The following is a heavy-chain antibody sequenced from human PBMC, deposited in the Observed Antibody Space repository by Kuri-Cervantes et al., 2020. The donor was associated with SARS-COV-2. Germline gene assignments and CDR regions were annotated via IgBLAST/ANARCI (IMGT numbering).Heavy chain of an antibody. CDR1: GFTFSDYY. Sequence: GESLKISCAACGFTFSDYYMSWIRQAPGKGLEWVSYISSSGSTIYYADSVKGRFTISRDNAKNSLYLQMNSLRAEDTAVYYCASGSGSYYGGDYWGQGTLVTVSS. D-gene: IGHD1-26*01. CDR3: ASGSGSYYGGDY. J-gene: IGHJ4*02. CDR2: ISSSGSTI. V-gene: IGHV3-11*04.